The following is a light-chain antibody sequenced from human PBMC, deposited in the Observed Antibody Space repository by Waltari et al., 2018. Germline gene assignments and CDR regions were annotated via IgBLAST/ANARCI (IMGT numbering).Light chain of an antibody. CDR2: LSS. V-gene: IGKV4-1*01. CDR1: QSVLYTSNNRNY. J-gene: IGKJ5*01. CDR3: QHYYDTPPT. Sequence: DIVMTQSPDFLSVSLGERATINCKSSQSVLYTSNNRNYLAWFQPKPGQPPKLLMYLSSPRQSGFPDRFSGSESGTDFTLTISSLQAEDVAVYYCQHYYDTPPTFGQGTRLEIK.